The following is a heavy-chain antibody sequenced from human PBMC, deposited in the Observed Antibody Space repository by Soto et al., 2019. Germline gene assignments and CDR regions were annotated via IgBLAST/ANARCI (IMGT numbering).Heavy chain of an antibody. J-gene: IGHJ6*02. CDR1: GYSFTSYW. D-gene: IGHD5-18*01. CDR2: IYPGDSDT. V-gene: IGHV5-51*01. CDR3: ARHGGYSYGWNYYYGMDV. Sequence: GESLKISCKGSGYSFTSYWIGWVRQMPGKGLEWMGIIYPGDSDTRYSPSFQGQVTISADKSTSTAYLQWSSLKASDTAMYYCARHGGYSYGWNYYYGMDVWGQGTTVTVSS.